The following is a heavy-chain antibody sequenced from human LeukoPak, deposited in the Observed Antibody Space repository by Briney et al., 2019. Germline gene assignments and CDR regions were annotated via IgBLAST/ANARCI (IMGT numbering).Heavy chain of an antibody. Sequence: AGGSLRLSRAASGFTFSSYWMHWVRQAPGKGLVWVSRINSDGSSTSYADSVKGRFTISRDNAKNSLYLQMNSLRAEDTAVYYCARDLRGTRAYPEPDYWGQGTLVTVSS. J-gene: IGHJ4*02. CDR1: GFTFSSYW. CDR2: INSDGSST. V-gene: IGHV3-74*01. D-gene: IGHD1-1*01. CDR3: ARDLRGTRAYPEPDY.